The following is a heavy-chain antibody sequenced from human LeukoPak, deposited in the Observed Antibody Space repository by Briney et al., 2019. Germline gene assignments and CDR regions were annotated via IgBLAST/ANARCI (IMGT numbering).Heavy chain of an antibody. V-gene: IGHV3-23*01. CDR1: GVTFSKYA. Sequence: PGGSLRPSCAASGVTFSKYAMTWVRQAPGKGLDWVSTISGGGESTYYADSVKGRFTISRDNSKSTLYLQMNVLRAEDTAVYYCAKGGHYSPFDYWGQGTLVTVSS. J-gene: IGHJ4*02. CDR3: AKGGHYSPFDY. D-gene: IGHD2-15*01. CDR2: ISGGGEST.